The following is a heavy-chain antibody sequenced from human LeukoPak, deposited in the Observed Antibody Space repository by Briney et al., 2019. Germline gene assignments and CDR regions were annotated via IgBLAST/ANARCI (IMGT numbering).Heavy chain of an antibody. Sequence: SETLSLTCTVSGGSISSYYWSWIRQPPGKGLEWIGYIYYSGSTNYNPSLKSRVTISVDTSKNQFSLELSSVTAADTAVYYCARVSYYDILTGYPGGYYFDYWGQGTLVTVSS. CDR1: GGSISSYY. D-gene: IGHD3-9*01. CDR2: IYYSGST. J-gene: IGHJ4*02. V-gene: IGHV4-59*01. CDR3: ARVSYYDILTGYPGGYYFDY.